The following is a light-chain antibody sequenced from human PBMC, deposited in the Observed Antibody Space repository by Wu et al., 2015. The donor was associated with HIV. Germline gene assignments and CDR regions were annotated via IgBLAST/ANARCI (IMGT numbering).Light chain of an antibody. Sequence: EIVLTQSPGTLSLSPGERATLSCRASQSVSSNYLAWYQQKPGQAPRLLIYGASSRATDIPGRFSGSGSGTDFTLTISRLEPEDFAVYFCQQYGNSPWAFGQGTKVDNQT. CDR3: QQYGNSPWA. J-gene: IGKJ1*01. CDR2: GAS. CDR1: QSVSSNY. V-gene: IGKV3-20*01.